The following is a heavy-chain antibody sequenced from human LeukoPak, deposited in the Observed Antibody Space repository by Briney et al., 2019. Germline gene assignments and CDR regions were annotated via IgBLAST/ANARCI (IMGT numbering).Heavy chain of an antibody. CDR3: ARDSLMGCSGGSCYGGGFDY. D-gene: IGHD2-15*01. V-gene: IGHV3-53*01. Sequence: GGSLRLSCAASGFTVSNKYMSWVRQAPGKGLEWVSLIYSDGNTYYADSVKGRFTISRDNAKNSLYLQMNSLRDEDTAVYYCARDSLMGCSGGSCYGGGFDYWGQGTLVTVSS. J-gene: IGHJ4*02. CDR2: IYSDGNT. CDR1: GFTVSNKY.